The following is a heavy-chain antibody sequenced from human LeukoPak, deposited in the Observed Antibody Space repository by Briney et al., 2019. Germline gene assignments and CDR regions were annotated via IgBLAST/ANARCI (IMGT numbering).Heavy chain of an antibody. J-gene: IGHJ3*02. V-gene: IGHV1-46*01. CDR2: INPSGGST. CDR1: GYTFTSYY. D-gene: IGHD6-19*01. Sequence: ASVKVSCKASGYTFTSYYMHWVRQAPGQGLEWMGIINPSGGSTSYAQKFQGRVTMTRDTSTSTAYMELSSLRSEDTAVYYCAASSGWYFNAFDIWGQGTMVTVSS. CDR3: AASSGWYFNAFDI.